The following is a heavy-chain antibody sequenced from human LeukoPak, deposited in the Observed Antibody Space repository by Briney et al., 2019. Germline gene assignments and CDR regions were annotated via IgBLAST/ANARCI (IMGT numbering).Heavy chain of an antibody. CDR2: VNPNSGGT. D-gene: IGHD4-17*01. J-gene: IGHJ6*02. CDR1: GYTFTGYY. Sequence: ASVKVSCKASGYTFTGYYMHWVRQAPGQGLEWMGWVNPNSGGTNYAQKFQGRVTMTRDTSISTACMELSRLRSDDTAAYYCASPSRSPTADYYYYGMDVWGQGTTVTVSS. V-gene: IGHV1-2*02. CDR3: ASPSRSPTADYYYYGMDV.